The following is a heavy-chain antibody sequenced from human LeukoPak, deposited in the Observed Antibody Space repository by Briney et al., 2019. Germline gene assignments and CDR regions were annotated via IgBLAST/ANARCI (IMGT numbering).Heavy chain of an antibody. CDR1: GYTFTGYY. J-gene: IGHJ5*02. D-gene: IGHD6-19*01. CDR3: AREKRVAGSRGGFDP. V-gene: IGHV1-2*02. Sequence: TSVKVSCKASGYTFTGYYMHWVRQAPGQGLEWMGWINPNSGGTNFAQKFQGRVTMTRDTSISTAYMELSRLRSVDTAVYYCAREKRVAGSRGGFDPWGQGTLVTVSS. CDR2: INPNSGGT.